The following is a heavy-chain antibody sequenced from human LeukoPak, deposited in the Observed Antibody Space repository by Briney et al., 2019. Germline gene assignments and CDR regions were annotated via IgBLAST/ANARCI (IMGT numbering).Heavy chain of an antibody. CDR3: VRESSGDYVDLFDP. V-gene: IGHV3-48*01. D-gene: IGHD4-17*01. CDR2: ISSSTSPI. Sequence: PGGSLRLSCAASGFTFSSYAMHWVRQAPGEGLEWVSYISSSTSPIYYADSVKGQFTVSRDNAKNSLYLHMNSLRAEDTAVYYCVRESSGDYVDLFDPWGQGTQVTVSS. J-gene: IGHJ5*02. CDR1: GFTFSSYA.